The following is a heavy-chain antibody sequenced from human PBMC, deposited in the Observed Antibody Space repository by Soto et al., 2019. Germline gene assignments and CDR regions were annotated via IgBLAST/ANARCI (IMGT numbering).Heavy chain of an antibody. V-gene: IGHV2-5*02. CDR2: LYWDDDK. D-gene: IGHD6-19*01. J-gene: IGHJ4*02. CDR1: GFSLNTNAVG. Sequence: QITLKESGPTLVKPTQPLTLTFTFSGFSLNTNAVGVAWIRQPPGKALEWLALLYWDDDKRYSPSLKSRLIITTDTSKNPVVLTRTNMDTEDTATYYCAHRRVRDSSGENFDSWGQGTLVTVSS. CDR3: AHRRVRDSSGENFDS.